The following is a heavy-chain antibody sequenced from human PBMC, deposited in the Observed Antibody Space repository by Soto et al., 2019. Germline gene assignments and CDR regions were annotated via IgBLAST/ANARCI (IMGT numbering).Heavy chain of an antibody. Sequence: QVQLVESGGGVVQPGRSLRLSCAASGFTFSSYGMHWVRQAPGKGLEWVAVISYDGSNKYYADSVKGRFTISRDNSKNTLYLQMNSLRAEDTAVYYCAKVMGVYYFDYWGQGTLVTVSS. V-gene: IGHV3-30*18. D-gene: IGHD1-26*01. CDR2: ISYDGSNK. CDR3: AKVMGVYYFDY. CDR1: GFTFSSYG. J-gene: IGHJ4*02.